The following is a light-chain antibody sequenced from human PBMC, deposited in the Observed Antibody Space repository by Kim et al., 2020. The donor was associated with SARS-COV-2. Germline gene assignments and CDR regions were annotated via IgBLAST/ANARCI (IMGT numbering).Light chain of an antibody. J-gene: IGKJ4*01. V-gene: IGKV3-11*01. CDR1: QSVSHH. CDR2: DAS. Sequence: LSPGERATISCRASQSVSHHVAWYQQKRGQAPRLLIYDASNRATGIPARFSGSGSGTDFNLTINSLEPEDLAVYYCQQRYSWPPLTFGGGTKVEIK. CDR3: QQRYSWPPLT.